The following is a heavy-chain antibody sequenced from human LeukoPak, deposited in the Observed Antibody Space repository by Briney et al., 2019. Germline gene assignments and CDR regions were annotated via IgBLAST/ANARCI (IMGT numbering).Heavy chain of an antibody. D-gene: IGHD5-18*01. J-gene: IGHJ4*02. CDR2: MNGSGGST. V-gene: IGHV3-23*01. CDR3: AKVGNSYGYD. CDR1: GFTFRNYA. Sequence: PGGSLRVSCAASGFTFRNYAMSWVRQAPGKGLKWVSSMNGSGGSTYYADSVKGRFTISRDNSKNTLFLQMNSLRAEDTAVYYCAKVGNSYGYDWGQGTLVTVSS.